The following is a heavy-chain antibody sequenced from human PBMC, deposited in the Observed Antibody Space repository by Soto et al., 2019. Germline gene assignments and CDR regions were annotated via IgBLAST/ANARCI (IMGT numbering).Heavy chain of an antibody. Sequence: GGSLRLSCRASGFTFGDSAMSWFRQAPGKGLEWVGFIRSKAYGGTIVYAASVKGRFTISRDDSKSIAYLQMNILKTEDTAVYYCNRVFRAAWGQGTLVTVSS. CDR3: NRVFRAA. CDR2: IRSKAYGGTI. V-gene: IGHV3-49*03. D-gene: IGHD6-13*01. CDR1: GFTFGDSA. J-gene: IGHJ5*02.